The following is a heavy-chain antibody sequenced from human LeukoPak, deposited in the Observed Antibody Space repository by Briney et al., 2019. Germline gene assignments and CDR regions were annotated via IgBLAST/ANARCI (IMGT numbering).Heavy chain of an antibody. J-gene: IGHJ4*02. Sequence: GGSLRLSCAASGFIFPNYVMSWVRQAPGKGLEWVSAISGSGGNTYYADSVKGRFTISRDNSKNTLYLQMNSLRAEDAAVYYCARRQNYYDSSGHPKGFDYWGQGTLVTVSS. CDR2: ISGSGGNT. CDR1: GFIFPNYV. V-gene: IGHV3-23*01. D-gene: IGHD3-22*01. CDR3: ARRQNYYDSSGHPKGFDY.